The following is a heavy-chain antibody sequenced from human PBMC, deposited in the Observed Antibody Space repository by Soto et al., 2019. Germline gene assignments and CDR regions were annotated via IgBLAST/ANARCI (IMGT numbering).Heavy chain of an antibody. CDR3: TTRDYGGNSGFDY. D-gene: IGHD4-17*01. V-gene: IGHV3-73*01. Sequence: EVQLVESGGGLVQPGGSLKLSCAASGFTFSGSAMHWVRQASGKGLEWVGRIRSKANSYATAYAASVKRRFTISRDDSKNTAYLQMNSLKTEDTAVYYCTTRDYGGNSGFDYWGQGTLVTVSS. J-gene: IGHJ4*02. CDR2: IRSKANSYAT. CDR1: GFTFSGSA.